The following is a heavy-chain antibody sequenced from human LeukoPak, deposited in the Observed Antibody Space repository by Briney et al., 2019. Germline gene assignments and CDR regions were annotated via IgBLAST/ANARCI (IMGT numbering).Heavy chain of an antibody. J-gene: IGHJ3*01. CDR1: GGSISSGGYY. Sequence: PSETLSLTCTVSGGSISSGGYYWSWIRQHPGKGLEWIGYIYYSGSTYYNPSLKSRVTISVDTSKNQFSLKLSSVTAADTAVYYCARDAPRWRNAFDFWGQGTMVTVSS. D-gene: IGHD4-23*01. CDR3: ARDAPRWRNAFDF. V-gene: IGHV4-31*03. CDR2: IYYSGST.